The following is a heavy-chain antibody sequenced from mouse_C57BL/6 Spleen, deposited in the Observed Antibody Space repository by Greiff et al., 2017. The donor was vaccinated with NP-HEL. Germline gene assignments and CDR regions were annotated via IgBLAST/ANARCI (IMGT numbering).Heavy chain of an antibody. CDR2: IWSGGST. V-gene: IGHV2-2*01. Sequence: VKLMESGPGLVQPSQSLSITCTVSGFSLTSYGVHWVRQSPGKGLEWLGVIWSGGSTDYNAAFISRLSISKDNSKSQVFFKMNSLQADDTAIYYCARNSDYAQFAYWGQGTLVTVSA. CDR1: GFSLTSYG. J-gene: IGHJ3*01. D-gene: IGHD2-4*01. CDR3: ARNSDYAQFAY.